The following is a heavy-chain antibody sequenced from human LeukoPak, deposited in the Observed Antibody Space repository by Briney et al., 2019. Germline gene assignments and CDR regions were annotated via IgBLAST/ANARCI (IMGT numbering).Heavy chain of an antibody. CDR3: ARGPDYGDYRDGAFDI. D-gene: IGHD4-17*01. CDR2: IIPILGIE. Sequence: SVKVSCKASGGTFTSYTISWVRQAPGQGDEWMGRIIPILGIENYEQKFQGKVTITADKSTSTAYMELSSLISEDTAVYYCARGPDYGDYRDGAFDIWGQGTMVTVSS. V-gene: IGHV1-69*02. CDR1: GGTFTSYT. J-gene: IGHJ3*02.